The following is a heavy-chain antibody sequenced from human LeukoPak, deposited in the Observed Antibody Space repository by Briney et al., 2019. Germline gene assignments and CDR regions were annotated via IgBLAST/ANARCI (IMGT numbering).Heavy chain of an antibody. CDR1: GFTFSSYA. D-gene: IGHD2-2*01. J-gene: IGHJ4*02. Sequence: GGSLRLSCAASGFTFSSYAMHWVRQAPGKGLEWVAVISYDGSNKYYADSVKGRFTISRDNSKNTLYLQMNSLRAEDTAVYYCARDPYQMYYFDHWGQGTLVTVSS. CDR3: ARDPYQMYYFDH. V-gene: IGHV3-30*04. CDR2: ISYDGSNK.